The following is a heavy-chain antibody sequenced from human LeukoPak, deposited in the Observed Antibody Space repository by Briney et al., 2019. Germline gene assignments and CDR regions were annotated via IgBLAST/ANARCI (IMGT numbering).Heavy chain of an antibody. D-gene: IGHD5-24*01. V-gene: IGHV4-59*08. CDR3: ARHDGYNREYFQH. J-gene: IGHJ1*01. Sequence: SETLSLTCAVYGGSFSGYYWSWIRQPPGKGLEWIGYIYYSGSTNYNPSLKSRVTISVDTSKNQFSLKLSSVTAADTAVYYCARHDGYNREYFQHWGQGTLVTVSS. CDR1: GGSFSGYY. CDR2: IYYSGST.